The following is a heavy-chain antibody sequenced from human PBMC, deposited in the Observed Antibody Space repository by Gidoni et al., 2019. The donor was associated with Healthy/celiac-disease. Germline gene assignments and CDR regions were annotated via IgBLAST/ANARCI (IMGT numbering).Heavy chain of an antibody. D-gene: IGHD6-19*01. CDR1: GGSISSYY. J-gene: IGHJ6*02. CDR3: ARDLGPAVAATGGMDV. CDR2: IYYSGST. Sequence: QVQLQESGPGLVQPSETLSLTCTVSGGSISSYYWRWIRQPPGKGLKWIGYIYYSGSTNYNPSLKSRVTISVDTSKNQFSLKLSSVTAADTAVYYCARDLGPAVAATGGMDVWGQGTTVTVSS. V-gene: IGHV4-59*01.